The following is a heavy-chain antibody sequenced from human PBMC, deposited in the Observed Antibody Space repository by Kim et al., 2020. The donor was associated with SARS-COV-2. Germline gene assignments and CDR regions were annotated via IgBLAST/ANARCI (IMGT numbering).Heavy chain of an antibody. J-gene: IGHJ4*02. CDR1: GFTFSSYW. Sequence: GGSLRLSCAASGFTFSSYWMSWVRQAPGKGLEWVANIKQDGSEKYYVDSVKGRFTISRDNAKNSLYLQMNSLRAEGTAVYYCARGTFSGYEYYCDYWGQGTLVTVSS. D-gene: IGHD3-22*01. CDR3: ARGTFSGYEYYCDY. V-gene: IGHV3-7*01. CDR2: IKQDGSEK.